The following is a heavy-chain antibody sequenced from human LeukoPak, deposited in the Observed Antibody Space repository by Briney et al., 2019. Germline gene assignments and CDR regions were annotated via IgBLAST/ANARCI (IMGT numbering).Heavy chain of an antibody. V-gene: IGHV3-33*01. CDR1: GFTFSSYG. CDR2: IWYDGSNK. J-gene: IGHJ4*02. D-gene: IGHD3-16*01. Sequence: PGRSLRLSCAASGFTFSSYGLHWVRQAPGKGLEWVAVIWYDGSNKYYADSVKGRFTISRDNSKNTLYLQMNSLRAEDTAAYYCVRGRRGSDFWGQGTLVTVSS. CDR3: VRGRRGSDF.